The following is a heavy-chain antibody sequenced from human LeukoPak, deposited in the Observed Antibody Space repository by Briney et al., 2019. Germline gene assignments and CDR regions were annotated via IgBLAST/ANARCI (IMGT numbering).Heavy chain of an antibody. CDR2: IYPGDSDI. D-gene: IGHD4-23*01. CDR3: ARQFGGNSEFDY. CDR1: GYIFTSYW. V-gene: IGHV5-51*01. Sequence: PGESLQISCKGSGYIFTSYWIGWVRQMPGKGLEWMGIIYPGDSDIRHSPSFQGQVTISADKSISTAYLQWSSLKASGTAMYYCARQFGGNSEFDYWGQGTLVTVSS. J-gene: IGHJ4*02.